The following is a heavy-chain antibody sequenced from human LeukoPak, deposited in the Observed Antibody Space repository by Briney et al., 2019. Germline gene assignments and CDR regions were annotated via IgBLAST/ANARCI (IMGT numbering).Heavy chain of an antibody. D-gene: IGHD3-16*01. V-gene: IGHV3-7*03. CDR3: ARGGGLDV. Sequence: GGSLRLSCAASGFTFSSYALNWARQAPGKGLEWVASINHNGNVNYYVDSVKGRFTISRDNAKNSLYLQMSNLRAEDTAVYFCARGGGLDVWGQGATVTVSS. CDR2: INHNGNVN. J-gene: IGHJ6*02. CDR1: GFTFSSYA.